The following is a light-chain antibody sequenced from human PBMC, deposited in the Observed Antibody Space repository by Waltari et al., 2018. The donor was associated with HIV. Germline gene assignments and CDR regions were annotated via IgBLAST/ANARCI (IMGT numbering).Light chain of an antibody. V-gene: IGLV1-47*01. Sequence: QSVLTQPPSASGTPGQRVTISCSGGTPNTGNTYAYWYQQLPGTAPKLLIYRHNQRPSGVPDRFSGSKSGTSASLAISGLRSEDEADYYCAAWDDSLSGPVFGGGTKLTVL. J-gene: IGLJ3*02. CDR1: TPNTGNTY. CDR2: RHN. CDR3: AAWDDSLSGPV.